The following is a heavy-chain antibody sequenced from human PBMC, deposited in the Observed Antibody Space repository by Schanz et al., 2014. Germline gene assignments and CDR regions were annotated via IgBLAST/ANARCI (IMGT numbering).Heavy chain of an antibody. V-gene: IGHV1-18*01. D-gene: IGHD3-10*01. CDR3: ARDYFGSESHYVFDH. CDR1: GYAFTTYG. J-gene: IGHJ4*02. CDR2: ISTFRNEDT. Sequence: QVQLVQSGAEVKKPGASVRVSCKVSGYAFTTYGISWVRQAPGQGPEFMGWISTFRNEDTNSAQRFQGRLTMTTDTSTSTVYMELRSLTSDDTAVYFYARDYFGSESHYVFDHWGQGTLVTVSS.